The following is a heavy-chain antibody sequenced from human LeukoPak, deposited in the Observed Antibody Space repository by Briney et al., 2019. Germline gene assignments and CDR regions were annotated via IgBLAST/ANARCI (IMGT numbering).Heavy chain of an antibody. CDR3: ATETNGRHYDY. Sequence: GGSLRLSCTASGLTFSTSGFNWVRQPPGKGLEWVASIGPTGSDRYHAASIKGRFTISRDNANNSLYLQMNSLRAEQTAVYYGATETNGRHYDYWGQGTLLTVSS. CDR1: GLTFSTSG. J-gene: IGHJ4*02. D-gene: IGHD1-14*01. V-gene: IGHV3-21*06. CDR2: IGPTGSDR.